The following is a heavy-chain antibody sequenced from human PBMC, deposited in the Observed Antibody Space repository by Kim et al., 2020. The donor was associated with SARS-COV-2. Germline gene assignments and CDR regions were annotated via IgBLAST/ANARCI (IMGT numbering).Heavy chain of an antibody. CDR1: GYSFTSYW. Sequence: GESLKISCKGSGYSFTSYWISWVRQMPGKGLEWMGRIDPSDSYTNYSPSFQGHVTISADKSISTAYLQWSSLKASDTAMYYCARHPGYSYGSNRFDPWGQGTLVTVSS. J-gene: IGHJ5*02. V-gene: IGHV5-10-1*01. CDR2: IDPSDSYT. CDR3: ARHPGYSYGSNRFDP. D-gene: IGHD5-18*01.